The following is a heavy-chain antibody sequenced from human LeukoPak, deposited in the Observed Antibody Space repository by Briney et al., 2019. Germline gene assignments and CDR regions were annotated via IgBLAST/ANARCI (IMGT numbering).Heavy chain of an antibody. CDR2: IYHSGST. D-gene: IGHD2-15*01. V-gene: IGHV4-38-2*02. Sequence: PSETLSLTCTVSGYSISSGYYWGWIRQPPGKGLEWIGSIYHSGSTYYNPSLKSRVTISVDTSKNQFSLKLSSVTAADTAVYYCARTPNYCSGGSCYSGVLLFWFDPWGQGTLVTVSS. CDR1: GYSISSGYY. CDR3: ARTPNYCSGGSCYSGVLLFWFDP. J-gene: IGHJ5*02.